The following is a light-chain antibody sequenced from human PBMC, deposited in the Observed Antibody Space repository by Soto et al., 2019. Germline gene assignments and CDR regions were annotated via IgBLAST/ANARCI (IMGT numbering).Light chain of an antibody. Sequence: IVLTQSPGSLSLSPGERATLYFRASQSVSSCCLAWYQQRPGQAPRLLIYGTSGRATGIPDKFSGSGSGTDFTLTISRLEPEDSAVYYCQHYGSSPLLTFGGGTKVDIK. J-gene: IGKJ4*01. CDR3: QHYGSSPLLT. CDR2: GTS. V-gene: IGKV3-20*01. CDR1: QSVSSCC.